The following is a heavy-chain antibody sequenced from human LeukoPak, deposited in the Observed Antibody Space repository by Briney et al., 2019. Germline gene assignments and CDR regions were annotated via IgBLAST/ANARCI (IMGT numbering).Heavy chain of an antibody. V-gene: IGHV4-59*01. J-gene: IGHJ5*02. Sequence: PSETLSLTCTVSGGSISSYYWSWIRQPPGKGLEWIGYIYYSGSTNYNPSLKSRVTISVDTSKNQFSLKLSSVTAADTAVYYCAREIAAAGTPGWFDPWGQGTLVTVSS. CDR1: GGSISSYY. CDR2: IYYSGST. CDR3: AREIAAAGTPGWFDP. D-gene: IGHD6-13*01.